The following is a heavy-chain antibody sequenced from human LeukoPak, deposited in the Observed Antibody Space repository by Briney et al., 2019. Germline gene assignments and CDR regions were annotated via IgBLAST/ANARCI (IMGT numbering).Heavy chain of an antibody. V-gene: IGHV3-23*01. J-gene: IGHJ4*02. CDR2: ISDSGGSS. CDR1: GFIFSSYA. Sequence: GGSLRLSCATSGFIFSSYAMTWVRQAPGKGLECVSPISDSGGSSYYADSGKGRFTISRDNSKNTLYLQMNSLRAEDTAVYYCARYIEGNYYSALDYWGQGTLVTVSS. CDR3: ARYIEGNYYSALDY. D-gene: IGHD2-15*01.